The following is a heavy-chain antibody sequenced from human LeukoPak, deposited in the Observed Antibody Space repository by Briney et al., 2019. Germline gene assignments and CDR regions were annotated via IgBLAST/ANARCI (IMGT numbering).Heavy chain of an antibody. J-gene: IGHJ4*02. CDR2: IIPILGIA. CDR1: GGTFSSYA. V-gene: IGHV1-69*04. Sequence: ASVKVSCKASGGTFSSYAISWVRQAPGQGVEWMGRIIPILGIANYAQKFQGRVTITADKSTSTAYMELSSLRSEDTAVYYCARVGYGSGYYTLYYWGQGTLVTVSS. CDR3: ARVGYGSGYYTLYY. D-gene: IGHD3-3*01.